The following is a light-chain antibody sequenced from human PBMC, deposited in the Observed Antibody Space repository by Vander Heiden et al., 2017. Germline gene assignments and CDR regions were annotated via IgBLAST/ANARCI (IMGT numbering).Light chain of an antibody. J-gene: IGKJ5*01. V-gene: IGKV4-1*01. Sequence: DIVMTLSPDSLAVPLGERATINWTSIQSVLYSSNNENYLAWYQQKSGQPPKLLIYWASTRESGVPDRFSGSGSGTDFTLTISSLQAEDVAVYYCQQYYSTPISFGQGTRLEIK. CDR2: WAS. CDR3: QQYYSTPIS. CDR1: QSVLYSSNNENY.